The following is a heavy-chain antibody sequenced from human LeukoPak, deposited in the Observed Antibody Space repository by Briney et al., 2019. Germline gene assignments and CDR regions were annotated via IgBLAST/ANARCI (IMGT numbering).Heavy chain of an antibody. CDR2: INHSGST. J-gene: IGHJ4*02. V-gene: IGHV4-34*01. Sequence: SETLSLTCAVYGGSFSGYYWSWIRQPPGKGLEWIGEINHSGSTNYNPSLKSRVTISVDTSKNQFSLKLSSVTAADTAVYYCAGGRKYSYGLKGFDYWGQGTLVTVSS. CDR3: AGGRKYSYGLKGFDY. CDR1: GGSFSGYY. D-gene: IGHD5-18*01.